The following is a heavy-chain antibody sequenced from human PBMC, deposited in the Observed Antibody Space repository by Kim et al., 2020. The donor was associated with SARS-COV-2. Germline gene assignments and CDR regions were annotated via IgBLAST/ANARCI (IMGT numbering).Heavy chain of an antibody. CDR3: ARHMGLRTPDHRFDP. CDR2: IYYSGST. V-gene: IGHV4-39*01. D-gene: IGHD4-17*01. CDR1: GVYIKETADY. Sequence: SETLSLTCSVSGVYIKETADYWAWIRQPPGKGLEWIGSIYYSGSTYYNESLKTRVTLSVDTSKDQFSLTVSSVTAADTAVYYCARHMGLRTPDHRFDPWG. J-gene: IGHJ5*02.